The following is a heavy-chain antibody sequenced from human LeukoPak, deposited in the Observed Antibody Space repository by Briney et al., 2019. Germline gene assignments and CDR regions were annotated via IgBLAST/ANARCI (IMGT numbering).Heavy chain of an antibody. D-gene: IGHD6-13*01. Sequence: GGSLRLSCAASGFTFNNYWTTWVRQAPGKGLEWVANINQEGSQKYYVDSLKGRFAISRDNAKNSLYLQMNSLRAEDTAVYYCATAYDSSWSPYFFDHWGQGTLVTVSS. CDR1: GFTFNNYW. J-gene: IGHJ4*02. CDR3: ATAYDSSWSPYFFDH. CDR2: INQEGSQK. V-gene: IGHV3-7*03.